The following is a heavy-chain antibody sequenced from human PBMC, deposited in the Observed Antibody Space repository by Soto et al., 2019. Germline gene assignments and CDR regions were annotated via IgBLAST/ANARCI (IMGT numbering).Heavy chain of an antibody. D-gene: IGHD3-16*02. CDR3: ARYVWGSYRYYDY. CDR1: GGSISSSNW. Sequence: QVQVQESGPGLVKPSGTLSLTCAVSGGSISSSNWWSWVRQPPGKGLEWIGEIYHSGSTNYNPSLKSRVTISVDKSKNQFSLKLRSVTAADTTVYYCARYVWGSYRYYDYWGQGTLVTVSS. V-gene: IGHV4-4*02. CDR2: IYHSGST. J-gene: IGHJ4*02.